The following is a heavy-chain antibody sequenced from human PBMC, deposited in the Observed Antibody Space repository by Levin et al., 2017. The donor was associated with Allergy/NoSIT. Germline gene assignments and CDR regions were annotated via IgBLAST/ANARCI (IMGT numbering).Heavy chain of an antibody. CDR3: AREGGSGSYFPY. V-gene: IGHV3-48*02. J-gene: IGHJ4*02. CDR1: FFPFLLSL. Sequence: AGFSLLLSFSSSFFPFLLSLLPFFLPSPFPFLSFFSSILILIPTIYYADSVKGRLTISRDNAKNSLYLEMNSLRDEDTAVYYCAREGGSGSYFPYWGQGTLVTVSS. CDR2: ILILIPTI. D-gene: IGHD1-26*01.